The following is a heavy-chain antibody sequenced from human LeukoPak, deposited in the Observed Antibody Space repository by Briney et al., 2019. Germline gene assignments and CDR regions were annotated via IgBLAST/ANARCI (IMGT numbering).Heavy chain of an antibody. J-gene: IGHJ3*02. V-gene: IGHV4-39*07. CDR3: ASPTTDTMVRGVRNAFDI. D-gene: IGHD3-10*01. CDR1: GGSISSSSYY. Sequence: KPSETLSLTCTVSGGSISSSSYYWGWIRQPPGKGLEWIGSIYYSGSTYYNPSLKSRVTISVDTSKNQFSLKLSSVTAADTAVYYCASPTTDTMVRGVRNAFDIWGQGTMVTVSS. CDR2: IYYSGST.